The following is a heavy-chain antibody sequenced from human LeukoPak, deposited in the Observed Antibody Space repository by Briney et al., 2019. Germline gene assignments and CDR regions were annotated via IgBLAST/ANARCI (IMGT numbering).Heavy chain of an antibody. D-gene: IGHD5-12*01. V-gene: IGHV4-34*01. CDR2: INHSGST. J-gene: IGHJ6*02. CDR3: ARGGGYSGYGWGRGYYYYGMDV. Sequence: SETLSLTCAVYGGSFSGYYWSWIRQPPGKGLEWIGEINHSGSTNYNPSLKSRVTISVDTSKNQFSLKLSSVTAADTAVYYCARGGGYSGYGWGRGYYYYGMDVWGQGTTVTVSS. CDR1: GGSFSGYY.